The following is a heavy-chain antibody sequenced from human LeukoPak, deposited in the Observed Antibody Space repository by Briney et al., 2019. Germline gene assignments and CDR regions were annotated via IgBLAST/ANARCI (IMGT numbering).Heavy chain of an antibody. J-gene: IGHJ6*02. D-gene: IGHD3-22*01. Sequence: ASVKVSCKASGYTFTGYGISWVRQAPGQGLEWMGWISAYNGNTNYAQKLQGRVTMTTDTSTSTAYMELRSLRSDDTAVYYCARISLYYYDSPGLYGMDVWGQGTTVTVSS. CDR1: GYTFTGYG. CDR3: ARISLYYYDSPGLYGMDV. V-gene: IGHV1-18*01. CDR2: ISAYNGNT.